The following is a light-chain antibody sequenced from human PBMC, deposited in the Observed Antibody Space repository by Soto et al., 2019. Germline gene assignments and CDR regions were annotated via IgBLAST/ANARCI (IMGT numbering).Light chain of an antibody. CDR1: SSDVGGYNY. J-gene: IGLJ1*01. Sequence: QSALTQPRSVSGSPGQSVTISCTGTSSDVGGYNYVSWYQHHPGKAPKLMIYDVTKGPSGVPDRFSGSKSGNTASLTISGLHAEDEADYYCCSYAGGDYVFGSGTKLTVL. V-gene: IGLV2-11*01. CDR3: CSYAGGDYV. CDR2: DVT.